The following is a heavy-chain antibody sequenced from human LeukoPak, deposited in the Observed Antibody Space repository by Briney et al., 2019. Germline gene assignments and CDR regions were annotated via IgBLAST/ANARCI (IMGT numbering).Heavy chain of an antibody. Sequence: ASVKVSCKASGYTFTSYYMHWVRQAPGQGLEWMGIINPSGGSTSYAQKFQGRVTMTRDMSTSTVYMELSSLRSEDTAVYYCAREFKSSTSLHYYYYYMDAWGKGTTVTVSS. CDR2: INPSGGST. CDR3: AREFKSSTSLHYYYYYMDA. CDR1: GYTFTSYY. J-gene: IGHJ6*03. D-gene: IGHD2-2*01. V-gene: IGHV1-46*01.